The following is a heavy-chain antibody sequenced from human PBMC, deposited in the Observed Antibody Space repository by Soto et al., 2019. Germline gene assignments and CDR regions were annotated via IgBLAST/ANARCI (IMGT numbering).Heavy chain of an antibody. J-gene: IGHJ4*02. V-gene: IGHV3-23*01. D-gene: IGHD3-10*01. Sequence: EVQLLQSGGNLVQPGGSLRLSCTASGFTFNSYAMDWVRQAPGRGLEWLSSVSGSGGSTYYGDSVRGRFIISRDNSKNTVYLQMNSLRAEDTAVYYCARDAAGFGELFYYFDYWGQGALVTVSS. CDR1: GFTFNSYA. CDR3: ARDAAGFGELFYYFDY. CDR2: VSGSGGST.